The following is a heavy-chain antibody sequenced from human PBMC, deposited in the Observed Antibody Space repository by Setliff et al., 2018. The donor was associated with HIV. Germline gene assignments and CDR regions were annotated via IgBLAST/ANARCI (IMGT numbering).Heavy chain of an antibody. CDR3: ARAAAGNTGPFDL. V-gene: IGHV4-61*02. CDR2: VSSRGDT. D-gene: IGHD4-17*01. CDR1: GGSISSGTYY. J-gene: IGHJ4*02. Sequence: PSETLSLTCTVSGGSISSGTYYWSWIRQPAGKGLEWIGRVSSRGDTNYNPSLKSRVTMSVDTSKNQFSLKLTSVTASDTAVYYCARAAAGNTGPFDLWGQG.